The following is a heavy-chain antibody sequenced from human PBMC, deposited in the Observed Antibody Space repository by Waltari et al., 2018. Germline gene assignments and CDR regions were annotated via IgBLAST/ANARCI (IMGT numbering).Heavy chain of an antibody. Sequence: QVQLVQSGAEVKKPGASVKVSCKASGYTFTSYYMHWVRQAPGQGLEWMGWINTNTGNPTYAQGFTGRFVFSLDTSVSTAYLQISSLKAEDTAVYYCARGAWWERLGHFDYWGQGTLVTVSS. J-gene: IGHJ4*02. D-gene: IGHD1-26*01. V-gene: IGHV7-4-1*02. CDR3: ARGAWWERLGHFDY. CDR1: GYTFTSYY. CDR2: INTNTGNP.